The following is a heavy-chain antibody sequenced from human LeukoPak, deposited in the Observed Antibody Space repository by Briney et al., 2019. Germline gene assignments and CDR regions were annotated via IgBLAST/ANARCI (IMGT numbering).Heavy chain of an antibody. CDR1: EFTFSNYW. Sequence: GGSLRLSCAASEFTFSNYWMSWVRQAPGKGLDWVANIKQDGSEKQYVESVKGRFTISRDNSKNTLYLQMNSLRAEDTAVYYCAREYGSGSYDYLDYWGQGTLVTVSS. CDR3: AREYGSGSYDYLDY. V-gene: IGHV3-7*01. CDR2: IKQDGSEK. J-gene: IGHJ4*02. D-gene: IGHD3-10*01.